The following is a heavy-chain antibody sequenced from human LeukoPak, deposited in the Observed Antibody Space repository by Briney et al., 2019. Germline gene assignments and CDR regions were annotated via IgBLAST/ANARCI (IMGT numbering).Heavy chain of an antibody. CDR3: ATGPGFFNWFDP. Sequence: SETLSLTCTVSGYSITSGNYWVWIRQPPGKGLEWIGSIYRSGSTYFNSSLGSRVTLSVDTSKNLFALNLTSVTAADMAVYYCATGPGFFNWFDPWGQGTLVIVS. CDR2: IYRSGST. V-gene: IGHV4-38-2*02. D-gene: IGHD1-14*01. J-gene: IGHJ5*02. CDR1: GYSITSGNY.